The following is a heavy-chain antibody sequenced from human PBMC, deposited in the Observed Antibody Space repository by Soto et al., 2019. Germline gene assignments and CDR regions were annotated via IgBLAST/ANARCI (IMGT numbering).Heavy chain of an antibody. Sequence: GASVKVSCKASGYTFTSYGISWVRQAPGQGLEWMGWISAYNGNTNYAQKLQGRVTMTTDTSKNQFSLKLSSVTAADTAVYYCARVFRLKLRFLEWLLYDWFDPWGQGTLVTVSS. CDR3: ARVFRLKLRFLEWLLYDWFDP. CDR1: GYTFTSYG. J-gene: IGHJ5*02. V-gene: IGHV1-18*01. CDR2: ISAYNGNT. D-gene: IGHD3-3*01.